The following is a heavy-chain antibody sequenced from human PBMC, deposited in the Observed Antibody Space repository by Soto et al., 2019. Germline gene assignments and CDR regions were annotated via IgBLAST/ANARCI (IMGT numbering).Heavy chain of an antibody. D-gene: IGHD4-17*01. CDR1: GVSITSGAYY. Sequence: QVQLQESGPGLVKPSQTLSLTCTLSGVSITSGAYYWTWVRQHPGKGLECIGYIYYNGNTYFSPSLKSRLTISIDTSKNQFSLKLSSVTAADTAMYYCARARLRAVYAFDFWGQGTMVTVSS. CDR2: IYYNGNT. CDR3: ARARLRAVYAFDF. J-gene: IGHJ3*01. V-gene: IGHV4-31*03.